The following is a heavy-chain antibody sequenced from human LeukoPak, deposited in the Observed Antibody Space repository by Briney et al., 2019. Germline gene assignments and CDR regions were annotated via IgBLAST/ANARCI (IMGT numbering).Heavy chain of an antibody. J-gene: IGHJ4*02. V-gene: IGHV3-21*01. CDR2: ISSSSNTI. CDR3: ASATGSEPDFDY. CDR1: GFTFSTYN. D-gene: IGHD1-14*01. Sequence: PGGSLRLSCAASGFTFSTYNMNWVRQAPGKGLEWVSSISSSSNTIYYADSVEGRFTISRDNAKNSLYLQMNSLRAEDTAVYYCASATGSEPDFDYWGQGTLVTVSS.